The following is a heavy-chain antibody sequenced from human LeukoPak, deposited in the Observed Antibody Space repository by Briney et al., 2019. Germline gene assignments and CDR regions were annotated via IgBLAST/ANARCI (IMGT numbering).Heavy chain of an antibody. CDR3: ANGEQQPVTAEYFQH. D-gene: IGHD6-13*01. J-gene: IGHJ1*01. Sequence: PGGSLRPSCAASGFTFSSYAMSWVRRAPGKGLEWVSAISGSGGSTYYADSVKGRFTISRDNSKNTLYLQMNSLRAEDTAVYYCANGEQQPVTAEYFQHWGQGTLVTVSS. V-gene: IGHV3-23*01. CDR2: ISGSGGST. CDR1: GFTFSSYA.